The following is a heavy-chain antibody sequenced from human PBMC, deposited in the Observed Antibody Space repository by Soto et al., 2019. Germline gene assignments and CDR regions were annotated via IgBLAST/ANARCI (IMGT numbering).Heavy chain of an antibody. CDR2: IYWDDDK. CDR1: GFSLSTSGVG. V-gene: IGHV2-5*02. D-gene: IGHD6-13*01. CDR3: AHSHRYSSSWYFDY. J-gene: IGHJ4*02. Sequence: QITLKESGPTLVKPTQTLTLTCTFSGFSLSTSGVGVGWIRQPPGKALEWLALIYWDDDKRYSPSLKSRLTITKDTPNNQVVLTMTNMDPVNTATYYCAHSHRYSSSWYFDYWGQGTLLTVAS.